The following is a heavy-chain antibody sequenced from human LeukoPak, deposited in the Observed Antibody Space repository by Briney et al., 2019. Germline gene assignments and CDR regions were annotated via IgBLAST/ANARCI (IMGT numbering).Heavy chain of an antibody. CDR3: AKVPYSSSSEDY. CDR1: GFTFSTYS. J-gene: IGHJ4*02. Sequence: PGGSLRLSCAASGFTFSTYSMNWVRQAPGKGLEWVSYISSSSSTKYYADSVKGRFTISRDNSKNSLYLQMNSLRAEDTAVYYCAKVPYSSSSEDYWGQGTLVTVSS. D-gene: IGHD6-6*01. V-gene: IGHV3-48*04. CDR2: ISSSSSTK.